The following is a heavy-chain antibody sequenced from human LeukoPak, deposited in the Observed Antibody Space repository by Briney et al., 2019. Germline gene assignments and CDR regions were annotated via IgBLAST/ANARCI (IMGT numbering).Heavy chain of an antibody. Sequence: SETLSLTCTVSGYSISSSSYYWGWIRQSPGKGLEWIGSLYYSGNTYYNPSLKSRLTISVDTSRNEFSLKVSSVTAADTAVYYCARDAVGYGDYFDYWGQGTLVTVSS. V-gene: IGHV4-39*02. CDR1: GYSISSSSYY. J-gene: IGHJ4*02. D-gene: IGHD4-17*01. CDR2: LYYSGNT. CDR3: ARDAVGYGDYFDY.